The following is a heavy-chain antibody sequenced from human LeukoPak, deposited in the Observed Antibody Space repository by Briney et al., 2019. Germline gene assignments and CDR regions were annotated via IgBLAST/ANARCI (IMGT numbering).Heavy chain of an antibody. D-gene: IGHD4-17*01. CDR3: ARAYGDYVDY. CDR1: RFTLSSYG. V-gene: IGHV3-33*01. J-gene: IGHJ4*02. CDR2: IWYDGSNK. Sequence: PGGSLRLSCAASRFTLSSYGMHWVRQAPGKGLEWVAVIWYDGSNKYYADSVKGRFTISRDNSKNTLYLQMNSLRAEDTAVYYCARAYGDYVDYWGQGTLVTVSS.